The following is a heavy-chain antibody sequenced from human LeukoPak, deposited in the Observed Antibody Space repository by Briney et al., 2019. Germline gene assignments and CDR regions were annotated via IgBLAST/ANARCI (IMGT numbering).Heavy chain of an antibody. D-gene: IGHD3-3*02. J-gene: IGHJ6*03. Sequence: ASVKVSCKASGGTFSSYAISWVRQAPGQGLEWMGGIIPIFGTANYAQKFQGRVTITADKSTSTAYMELSSLRSEDTAVYCCARGIRGGYYYMDVWGKGATVTVSS. CDR3: ARGIRGGYYYMDV. CDR2: IIPIFGTA. CDR1: GGTFSSYA. V-gene: IGHV1-69*06.